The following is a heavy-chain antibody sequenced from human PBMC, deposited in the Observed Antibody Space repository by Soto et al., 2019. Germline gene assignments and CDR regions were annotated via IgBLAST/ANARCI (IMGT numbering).Heavy chain of an antibody. D-gene: IGHD6-13*01. Sequence: GGSLRLSCVASGFSFSDYEMNWVRQAPGKGLEWVAYISSGGSTIHYADSVRGRFTVSRDNARNSLYLQMNTLSVEDTALYYCARARAAGVYWCQGTLVSLSS. J-gene: IGHJ4*02. V-gene: IGHV3-48*03. CDR3: ARARAAGVY. CDR2: ISSGGSTI. CDR1: GFSFSDYE.